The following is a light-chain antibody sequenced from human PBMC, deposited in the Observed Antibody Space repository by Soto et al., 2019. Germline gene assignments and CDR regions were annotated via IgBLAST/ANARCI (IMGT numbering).Light chain of an antibody. V-gene: IGKV3-15*01. CDR3: QQYNNWPRT. J-gene: IGKJ1*01. CDR1: QSVSSN. CDR2: GAS. Sequence: EIVRTQSPAILSVSPGERATLSCRASQSVSSNLAWYQQKPGQAPRLLINGASTRATGVPARFSGSGSGTEFTLTISSLQSEDFAVYYCQQYNNWPRTFGQGTKVDIK.